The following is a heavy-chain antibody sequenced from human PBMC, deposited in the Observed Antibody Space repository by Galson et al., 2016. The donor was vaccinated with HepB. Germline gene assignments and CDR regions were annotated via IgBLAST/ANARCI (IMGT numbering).Heavy chain of an antibody. D-gene: IGHD3-3*01. J-gene: IGHJ2*01. Sequence: SLRLSCATSGFSFSSYGMHWVRQAPGKGLEWVAVISYDGSSKYYADSVKGRFTISRDNSKNTLYLQMNSLRAEDTAVYYCASLRFKGFDLWGRGTLVTVSS. CDR3: ASLRFKGFDL. CDR2: ISYDGSSK. CDR1: GFSFSSYG. V-gene: IGHV3-30*14.